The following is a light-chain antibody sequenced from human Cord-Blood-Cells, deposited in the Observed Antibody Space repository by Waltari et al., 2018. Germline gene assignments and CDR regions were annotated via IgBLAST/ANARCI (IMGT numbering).Light chain of an antibody. V-gene: IGKV1-39*01. CDR2: AAS. CDR1: QSISSY. Sequence: DIQMTQSPSSLSASVGDRVTITCRASQSISSYLNWYQQKPVKAPKLLIYAASRLQSVVPSRCSGSGSGTDFNRTISSLQPEDFATYYCQQSYSTPYTFGQGTKLEIK. J-gene: IGKJ2*01. CDR3: QQSYSTPYT.